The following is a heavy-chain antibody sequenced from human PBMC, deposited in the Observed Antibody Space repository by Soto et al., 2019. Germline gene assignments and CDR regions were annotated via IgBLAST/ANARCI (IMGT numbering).Heavy chain of an antibody. CDR1: GYRFSTYW. CDR2: IYPGDSDT. J-gene: IGHJ4*02. Sequence: RGESLKISCNASGYRFSTYWIGWVRQRPGKGPEWMAIIYPGDSDTRENPSFQGQVTISADKSSNTVHLQWRSLKASDTAIYYCARLGGIVDTGTWIQWGQGTQVTVYS. D-gene: IGHD1-26*01. CDR3: ARLGGIVDTGTWIQ. V-gene: IGHV5-51*01.